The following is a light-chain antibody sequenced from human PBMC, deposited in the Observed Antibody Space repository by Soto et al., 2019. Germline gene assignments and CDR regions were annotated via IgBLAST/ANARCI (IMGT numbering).Light chain of an antibody. V-gene: IGLV1-40*01. CDR3: QSYASSLSGYV. CDR2: GNN. J-gene: IGLJ1*01. Sequence: SGRTQPPSVFWFPGQRVTISCTGISSTIGSGYNVHWYQHSPGIAPKLLIYGNNNRPSGVPDRFSGSKFGTSASLVITGIQAADEADYYCQSYASSLSGYVFGNGTIVTVX. CDR1: SSTIGSGYN.